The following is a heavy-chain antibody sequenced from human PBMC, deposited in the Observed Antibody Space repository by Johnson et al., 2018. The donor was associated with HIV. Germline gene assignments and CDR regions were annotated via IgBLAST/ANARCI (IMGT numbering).Heavy chain of an antibody. CDR3: AKDGGGEGQLLRGAFDI. J-gene: IGHJ3*02. V-gene: IGHV3-23*04. CDR2: ISGSGGST. CDR1: GFTFSSYV. D-gene: IGHD3-22*01. Sequence: VQLVESGGGLVQPGGSLRLSCAASGFTFSSYVLSWVRQAPGKGLAWVSAISGSGGSTYYADSVKGRFTISRDNSKNTLYLQMNSLRAEDTAVYYCAKDGGGEGQLLRGAFDIWGQGTMVTVSS.